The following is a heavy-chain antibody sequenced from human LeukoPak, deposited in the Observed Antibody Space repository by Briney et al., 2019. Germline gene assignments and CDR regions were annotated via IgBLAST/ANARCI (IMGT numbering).Heavy chain of an antibody. CDR2: IYYSGST. CDR1: GGSISSGGYY. J-gene: IGHJ6*02. CDR3: ASAGIAVAGTNDYYYYGMDV. Sequence: SGTLSLTCAVSGGSISSGGYYWSWIRQHPGKGLEWIGYIYYSGSTYYNPSLKSRVTISVDTSKNQFSLKLSSVTAADTAVYYCASAGIAVAGTNDYYYYGMDVWGQGTTVTVSS. D-gene: IGHD6-19*01. V-gene: IGHV4-31*11.